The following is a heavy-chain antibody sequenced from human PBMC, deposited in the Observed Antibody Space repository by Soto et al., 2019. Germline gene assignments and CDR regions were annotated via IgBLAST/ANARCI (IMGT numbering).Heavy chain of an antibody. Sequence: GWSLRLSCAASGLTFSRYWMTWVCQAPGKGLQWVGKIKKDGSEKYYVDSVKGRFTISRENAENSVHLQMDSLSVEDTAVYYCAREGDYVWGSYLDYWGQGP. J-gene: IGHJ4*02. D-gene: IGHD3-16*02. CDR2: IKKDGSEK. CDR1: GLTFSRYW. CDR3: AREGDYVWGSYLDY. V-gene: IGHV3-7*01.